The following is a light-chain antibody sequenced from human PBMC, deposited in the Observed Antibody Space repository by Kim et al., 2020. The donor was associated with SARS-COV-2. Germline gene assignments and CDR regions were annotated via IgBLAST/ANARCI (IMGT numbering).Light chain of an antibody. V-gene: IGLV2-8*01. CDR1: SSDVGGYNY. Sequence: QSALTQPPSASGSPGQSVTISCTGTSSDVGGYNYVSWYQQHPGKAPKLMIYEVSKRPSGVPDRFSGSKSGNTASLTVSGLQAEDETEYYCSSYAGSNNWVFGGGTQLTVL. J-gene: IGLJ3*02. CDR2: EVS. CDR3: SSYAGSNNWV.